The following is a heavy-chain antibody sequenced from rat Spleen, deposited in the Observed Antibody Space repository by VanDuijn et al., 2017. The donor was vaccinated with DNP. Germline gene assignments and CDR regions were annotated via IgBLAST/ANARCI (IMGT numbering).Heavy chain of an antibody. V-gene: IGHV3-1*01. CDR3: ARWVWYFDY. Sequence: EVQLQESGPGLVKPSQSLSLTCSVTGYSITSTYWGWVRQFPGNKMEYIGHISYSGSPNYNPSLKSRISITRDTSKNQFFLHLNSVTTEDTATYYCARWVWYFDYWGQGVIVSVSS. CDR2: ISYSGSP. J-gene: IGHJ2*01. CDR1: GYSITSTY.